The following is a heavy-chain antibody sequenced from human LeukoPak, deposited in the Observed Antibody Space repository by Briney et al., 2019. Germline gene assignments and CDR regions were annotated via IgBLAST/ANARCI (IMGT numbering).Heavy chain of an antibody. Sequence: HSGGSLRLSCAASGFTFSSYGMHWVRQAPGKGLEWVAVISYDGSNKYYADSEKGRFTISRDNPKKTLYLQMNSRRAEDTAVYYCAKSDHPSEALDYWGQGTLVTVSS. CDR3: AKSDHPSEALDY. CDR1: GFTFSSYG. J-gene: IGHJ4*02. CDR2: ISYDGSNK. V-gene: IGHV3-30*18.